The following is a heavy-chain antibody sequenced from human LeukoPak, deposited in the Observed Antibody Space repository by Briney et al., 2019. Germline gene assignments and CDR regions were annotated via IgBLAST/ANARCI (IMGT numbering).Heavy chain of an antibody. CDR3: ASLPGGNSDY. J-gene: IGHJ4*02. D-gene: IGHD4-23*01. V-gene: IGHV3-30-3*01. CDR1: GFTFSSYA. CDR2: ISYDGSNK. Sequence: PGRSLRLSCGASGFTFSSYAMHWVRQAPGKGLEWVAVISYDGSNKYYADSVKGRFTISRDNSKNTLYLQMNSLRAEDTAVYYCASLPGGNSDYWGQGTLVTVSS.